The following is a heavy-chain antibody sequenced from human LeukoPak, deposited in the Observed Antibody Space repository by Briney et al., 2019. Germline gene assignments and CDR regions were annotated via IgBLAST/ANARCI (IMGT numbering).Heavy chain of an antibody. CDR1: GYTFTGYY. Sequence: ASVKVSCKVSGYTFTGYYMHWVRQAPGQGLEWMGWINPNSGGTNYAQKFQGRVTMTRDTSISTAYMELSRLRSDDTAVYYCARVWLAVAGYDYWGQGTLVTVSS. J-gene: IGHJ4*02. CDR2: INPNSGGT. D-gene: IGHD6-19*01. CDR3: ARVWLAVAGYDY. V-gene: IGHV1-2*02.